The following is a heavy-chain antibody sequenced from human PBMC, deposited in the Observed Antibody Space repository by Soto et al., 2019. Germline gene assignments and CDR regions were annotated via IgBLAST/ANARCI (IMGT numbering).Heavy chain of an antibody. CDR2: INAGNGNT. V-gene: IGHV1-3*01. CDR3: AREGYSSGWTYYFDY. D-gene: IGHD6-19*01. CDR1: GYTFSSYA. Sequence: GASVKVSCKASGYTFSSYAMHWVRQAPGQRLEWMGWINAGNGNTKYSQKFQGRVTITRDTSASTAYTELSSLRSEDTAVYYCAREGYSSGWTYYFDYWGQGTLVTVSS. J-gene: IGHJ4*02.